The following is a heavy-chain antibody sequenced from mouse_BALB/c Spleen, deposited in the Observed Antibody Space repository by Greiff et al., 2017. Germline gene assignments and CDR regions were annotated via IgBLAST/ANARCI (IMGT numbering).Heavy chain of an antibody. CDR1: GYTFTSYW. J-gene: IGHJ4*01. D-gene: IGHD2-1*01. V-gene: IGHV1-7*01. CDR3: ARKYYGNYGAMDY. CDR2: INPSTGYT. Sequence: QVQLKESGAELAKPGASVKMSCKASGYTFTSYWMHWVKQRPGQGLEWIGYINPSTGYTEYNQKFKDKATLTADKSSSTAYMQLSSLTSEDSAVYYCARKYYGNYGAMDYWGQGTSVTVSS.